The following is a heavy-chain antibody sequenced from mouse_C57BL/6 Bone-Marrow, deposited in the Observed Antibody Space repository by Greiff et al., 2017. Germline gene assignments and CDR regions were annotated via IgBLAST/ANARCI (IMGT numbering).Heavy chain of an antibody. Sequence: VQLQQPGAELVKPGASVKLSCKASGYTFTSYWMHWVKQRPGQGLEWIGMIHPNSGSTNDNEKFKSKATLTVDKSSSTAYMQLSSLTSEDSAVXYCAVNYYFDYWGQGTTLTVSS. CDR2: IHPNSGST. J-gene: IGHJ2*01. CDR3: AVNYYFDY. D-gene: IGHD1-3*01. CDR1: GYTFTSYW. V-gene: IGHV1-64*01.